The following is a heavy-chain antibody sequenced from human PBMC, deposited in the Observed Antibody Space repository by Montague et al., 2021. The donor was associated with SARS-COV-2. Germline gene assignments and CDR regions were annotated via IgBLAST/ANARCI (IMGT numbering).Heavy chain of an antibody. V-gene: IGHV2-70*17. CDR2: IDWDDYE. CDR3: ARCRNGYKSAIYFAY. Sequence: PALVKPTQTLTLTCTFSGFSLSTSVMSVGWIRQPPGKALEWLARIDWDDYEFYSTSLKTRLTISKDTSKNQVVLTMTNMDPVDTATYYCARCRNGYKSAIYFAYWGQCPPVTVSS. D-gene: IGHD5-24*01. CDR1: GFSLSTSVMS. J-gene: IGHJ4*02.